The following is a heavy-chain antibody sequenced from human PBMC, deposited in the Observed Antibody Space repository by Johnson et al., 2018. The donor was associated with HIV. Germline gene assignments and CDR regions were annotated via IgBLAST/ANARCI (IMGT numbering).Heavy chain of an antibody. CDR3: ARDFGLFLGKDDAFDI. CDR2: ISYEGSNK. D-gene: IGHD7-27*01. CDR1: GFTFSSYA. V-gene: IGHV3-30-3*01. Sequence: VQLVESGGGVVQPGRSLRLSCAASGFTFSSYAMDWVRPAPGRGLEWVAVISYEGSNKYYADSLKGRFTISRDNSKNTLYLQMNSLRAEDTAVYYCARDFGLFLGKDDAFDIWGQGTMVTVSS. J-gene: IGHJ3*02.